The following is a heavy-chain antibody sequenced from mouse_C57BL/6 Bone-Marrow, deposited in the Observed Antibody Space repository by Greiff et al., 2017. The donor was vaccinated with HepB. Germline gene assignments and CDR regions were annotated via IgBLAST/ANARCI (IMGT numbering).Heavy chain of an antibody. CDR3: VRLNYYGSYYYAMDY. J-gene: IGHJ4*01. Sequence: DVKLVESGGGLVQPKGSLKLSCAASGFSFNTYAMNWVRQAPGKGLEWVARIRSKSNNYATYYADSVKDRFTISRDDSESMLYLQMNNLKTEDTAMYYCVRLNYYGSYYYAMDYWGQGTSVTVSS. V-gene: IGHV10-1*01. CDR2: IRSKSNNYAT. CDR1: GFSFNTYA. D-gene: IGHD1-1*01.